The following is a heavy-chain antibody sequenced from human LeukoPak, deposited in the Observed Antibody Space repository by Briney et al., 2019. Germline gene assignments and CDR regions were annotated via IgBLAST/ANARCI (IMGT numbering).Heavy chain of an antibody. Sequence: GGSLRLSCAASGFTFSFYSMNWARQAPGKGLEWVADIKQDGTQKYYVDSVEGRFTISRDNAKNSLYLQMNSLRVEDTAVYYCARDCGSDCSQAFDIWGQGTMVTVSS. CDR3: ARDCGSDCSQAFDI. D-gene: IGHD2-21*02. J-gene: IGHJ3*02. V-gene: IGHV3-7*05. CDR1: GFTFSFYS. CDR2: IKQDGTQK.